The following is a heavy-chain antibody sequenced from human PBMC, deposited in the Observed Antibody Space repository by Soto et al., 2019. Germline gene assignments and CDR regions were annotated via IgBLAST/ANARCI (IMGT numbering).Heavy chain of an antibody. CDR2: VSYDGSIK. J-gene: IGHJ6*02. V-gene: IGHV3-30*18. CDR1: GFTFSVYG. D-gene: IGHD6-19*01. Sequence: QVQLVESGGGVVQPGRSLRLSCAASGFTFSVYGMHWVRQAPGKGLEWVALVSYDGSIKYYADSVKGRFTISRDNSKNTLYLQMNSLRVEDTAVYYCAKDGSHLAVAGTSPTSYFYALTVWGQGTPVTVSS. CDR3: AKDGSHLAVAGTSPTSYFYALTV.